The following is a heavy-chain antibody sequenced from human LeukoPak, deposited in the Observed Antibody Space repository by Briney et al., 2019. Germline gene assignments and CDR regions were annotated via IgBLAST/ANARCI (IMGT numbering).Heavy chain of an antibody. V-gene: IGHV3-15*01. Sequence: PGGSLRLSCAASGFTFSNAWMSWVRQAPGKGLEWVGRIKSKTDGGTTDYAAPVKGRFTISRDDSKNTLYLQMNSPKTEDTAVYYCTHPAMAQPNDYWGQGTLVTVSS. CDR2: IKSKTDGGTT. J-gene: IGHJ4*02. CDR1: GFTFSNAW. D-gene: IGHD5-18*01. CDR3: THPAMAQPNDY.